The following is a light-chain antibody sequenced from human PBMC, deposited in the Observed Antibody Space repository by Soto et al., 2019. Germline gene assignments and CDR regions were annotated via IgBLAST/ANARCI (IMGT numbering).Light chain of an antibody. CDR2: LNSYGSH. J-gene: IGLJ2*01. Sequence: QPVLTQSPSASASLGASVKLTCTLSSGHSSYAIAWHQQQPEKGPRYLMKLNSYGSHIKGYGIPDRFSGSSSGAERYLTISSLQSEDEADYYCQTWGTGTLVFGGGTKVTVL. CDR1: SGHSSYA. CDR3: QTWGTGTLV. V-gene: IGLV4-69*01.